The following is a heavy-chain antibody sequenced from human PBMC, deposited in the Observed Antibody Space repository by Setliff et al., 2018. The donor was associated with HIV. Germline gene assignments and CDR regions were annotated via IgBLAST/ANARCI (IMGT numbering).Heavy chain of an antibody. V-gene: IGHV4-39*01. CDR1: GGSISSSSYY. D-gene: IGHD6-19*01. J-gene: IGHJ4*02. CDR2: IYYSGNT. Sequence: SETLSLTCTVSGGSISSSSYYWGWIRQPPGKGLEWIGNIYYSGNTYYNPSLKSRVTISVDTSKNQFSLKLSSVTAADTAIYFCARQFRYPNRAVAGVDYWGQGTLVTVSS. CDR3: ARQFRYPNRAVAGVDY.